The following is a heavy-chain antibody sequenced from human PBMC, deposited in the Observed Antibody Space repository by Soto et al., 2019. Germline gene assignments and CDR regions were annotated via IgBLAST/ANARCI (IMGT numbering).Heavy chain of an antibody. V-gene: IGHV1-46*01. CDR2: INPSGGST. D-gene: IGHD2-8*01. CDR3: AGEPGGCTNGVCYTDNWFDP. CDR1: GGTFTSYY. J-gene: IGHJ5*02. Sequence: GASVKVSCKASGGTFTSYYMHWVRQAPGQGLEWMGIINPSGGSTSYAQKFQGRVTMTRDTSTSTVYMELSSLRSEDTAVYYCAGEPGGCTNGVCYTDNWFDPWGQGTLVTVSS.